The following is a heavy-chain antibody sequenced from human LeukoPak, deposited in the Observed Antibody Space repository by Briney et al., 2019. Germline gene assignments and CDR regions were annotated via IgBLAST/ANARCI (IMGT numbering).Heavy chain of an antibody. CDR1: AFTFSSYA. Sequence: GGSLRLSCAASAFTFSSYAMHWVRQAPGKGLEYVSAISSNGGSTYYANSVKGRFTISRDNSKNTLYLQMGSLRAEDMAVYYCARDPRAAVSGAFDIWGQGTMVTVSS. CDR3: ARDPRAAVSGAFDI. V-gene: IGHV3-64*01. J-gene: IGHJ3*02. CDR2: ISSNGGST. D-gene: IGHD3-3*01.